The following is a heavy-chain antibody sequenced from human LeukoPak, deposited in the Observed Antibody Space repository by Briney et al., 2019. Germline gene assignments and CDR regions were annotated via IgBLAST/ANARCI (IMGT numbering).Heavy chain of an antibody. J-gene: IGHJ6*02. CDR2: LIPIFGTA. Sequence: GASVKVSCKASGGTFSSYAISWVRQAPGQGLEWMGGLIPIFGTANYAQKFQGRVTITADESTSTAYMELSSLRSEDTAVYYCASTYCGGDCSPQYYYYYYGMDVWGQGTTVTVSS. V-gene: IGHV1-69*13. CDR1: GGTFSSYA. D-gene: IGHD2-21*02. CDR3: ASTYCGGDCSPQYYYYYYGMDV.